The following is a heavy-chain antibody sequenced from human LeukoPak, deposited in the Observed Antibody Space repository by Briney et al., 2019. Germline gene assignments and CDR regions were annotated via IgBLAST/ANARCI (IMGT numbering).Heavy chain of an antibody. CDR1: GGTFSSYA. V-gene: IGHV1-69*05. CDR3: ARVSAYCGGDCWYYMDV. D-gene: IGHD2-21*02. CDR2: IIPIFGTA. Sequence: SVKVSCKASGGTFSSYAISWVRQAPGQGLEWMGGIIPIFGTANYAQKFQGRVTITTDESTSTANMELSSLRSEDTAVYCCARVSAYCGGDCWYYMDVWGKGTTVTVSS. J-gene: IGHJ6*03.